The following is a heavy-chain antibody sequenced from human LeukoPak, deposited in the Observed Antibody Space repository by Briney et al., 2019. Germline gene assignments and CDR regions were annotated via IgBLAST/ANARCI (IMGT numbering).Heavy chain of an antibody. V-gene: IGHV1-69*05. CDR3: ARALTGYCSSTSCYKLPYYYYMDV. Sequence: ASVKVSCKASGGTFSSYAISWVRQAPGQGLEWMGGIIPIFGTANYAQKFQGRVTITTDESTSTAYMELSSLRSEDTAVYYCARALTGYCSSTSCYKLPYYYYMDVWGKETTVTVSS. CDR2: IIPIFGTA. CDR1: GGTFSSYA. J-gene: IGHJ6*03. D-gene: IGHD2-2*02.